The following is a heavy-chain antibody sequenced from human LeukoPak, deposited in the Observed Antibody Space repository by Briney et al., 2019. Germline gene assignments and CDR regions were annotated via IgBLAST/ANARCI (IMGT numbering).Heavy chain of an antibody. D-gene: IGHD6-6*01. CDR1: GFTATSNH. Sequence: GGSLRLSCAASGFTATSNHMNWVRQAPGKGLEWVSIIYTGGTTHYADSLKGRITISRDDSRNTLYLQMNSLRAEDTAVYYCARDSSSHYFDYWGQGTLVTVSS. V-gene: IGHV3-66*01. J-gene: IGHJ4*02. CDR2: IYTGGTT. CDR3: ARDSSSHYFDY.